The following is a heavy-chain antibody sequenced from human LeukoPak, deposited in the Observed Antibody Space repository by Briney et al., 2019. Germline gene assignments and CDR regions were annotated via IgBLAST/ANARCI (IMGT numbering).Heavy chain of an antibody. D-gene: IGHD6-13*01. CDR3: AREAAAGVDY. CDR1: GYSISSGYY. CDR2: IYYSGST. V-gene: IGHV4-61*01. Sequence: PSETLSLTCTVSGYSISSGYYWGWIRQPPGKGLEWIGYIYYSGSTNYNPSLKSRVTISVDTSKNQFSLKLSSVTAADTAVYYCAREAAAGVDYWGQGTLVTVSS. J-gene: IGHJ4*02.